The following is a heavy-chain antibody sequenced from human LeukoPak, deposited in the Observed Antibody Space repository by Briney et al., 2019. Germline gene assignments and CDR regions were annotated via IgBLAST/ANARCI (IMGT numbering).Heavy chain of an antibody. CDR3: ARAYGDYANYYYYYMDV. Sequence: SETLSLTCTVSSASISSGPYYWAWIRQSPGKGLEWIGSIYYSGSTYYNPSLKSRVTISVDTSKNQFSLKLSSVTAADTAVYYCARAYGDYANYYYYYMDVWGKGTTVTVSS. J-gene: IGHJ6*03. CDR1: SASISSGPYY. CDR2: IYYSGST. D-gene: IGHD4-17*01. V-gene: IGHV4-39*07.